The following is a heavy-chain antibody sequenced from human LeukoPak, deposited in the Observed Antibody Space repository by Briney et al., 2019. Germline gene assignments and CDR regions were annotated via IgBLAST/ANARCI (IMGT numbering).Heavy chain of an antibody. D-gene: IGHD2-15*01. CDR2: IIPIFGTA. CDR1: GGTFSSYA. J-gene: IGHJ6*03. Sequence: GASVKVSCKASGGTFSSYAISWVRQAPGQGLEWMGGIIPIFGTANYAQKFQGRVTITADESTSTAYMELSSLRSEDTAVYYCARDHDYSHYYYYYMGVWGKGTTVTVSS. V-gene: IGHV1-69*01. CDR3: ARDHDYSHYYYYYMGV.